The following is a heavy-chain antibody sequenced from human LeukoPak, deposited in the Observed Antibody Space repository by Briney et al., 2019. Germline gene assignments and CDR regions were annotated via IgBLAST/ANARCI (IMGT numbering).Heavy chain of an antibody. Sequence: GASVKVSCKASGGTFSSHAISWVRQAPGQGLEWMGGIIPIFGTANYAQKFQGRVTITADESTSTAYMELSSLRSEDTAVYYCAREIGSGSHDAFDIWGQGTMVTVSS. D-gene: IGHD3-10*01. J-gene: IGHJ3*02. V-gene: IGHV1-69*13. CDR3: AREIGSGSHDAFDI. CDR1: GGTFSSHA. CDR2: IIPIFGTA.